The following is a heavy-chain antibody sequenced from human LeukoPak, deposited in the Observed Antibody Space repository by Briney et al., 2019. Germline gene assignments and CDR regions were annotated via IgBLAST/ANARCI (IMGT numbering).Heavy chain of an antibody. Sequence: PGGSLRLSCTASGFPFGDYAMNWVRQAPGEGLEWVAGVSDSGSTTYSADSVKGRFTISRDDSKNTLYLHMNSLRVDDTAIYYCGRVSRETTMFYYYYMDVWGKGTTVIVSS. CDR1: GFPFGDYA. J-gene: IGHJ6*03. CDR3: GRVSRETTMFYYYYMDV. D-gene: IGHD1-1*01. V-gene: IGHV3-23*01. CDR2: VSDSGSTT.